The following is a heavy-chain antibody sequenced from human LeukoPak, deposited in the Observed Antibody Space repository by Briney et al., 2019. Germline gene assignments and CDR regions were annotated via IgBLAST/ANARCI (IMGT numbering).Heavy chain of an antibody. CDR2: IYSSGGT. CDR3: ARDMSGPPLFYY. CDR1: GFSVSTNC. V-gene: IGHV3-53*01. D-gene: IGHD2-8*02. J-gene: IGHJ4*02. Sequence: GGSLRLSCAASGFSVSTNCMSWVRQAPGKGLEWVSVIYSSGGTYYADSVRGRFTISRDNSRNTVYLQMDSLRVEDTAIYYCARDMSGPPLFYYWGQGTLVTVSS.